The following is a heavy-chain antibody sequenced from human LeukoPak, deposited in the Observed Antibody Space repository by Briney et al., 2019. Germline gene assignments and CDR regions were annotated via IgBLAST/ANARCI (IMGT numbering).Heavy chain of an antibody. D-gene: IGHD3-22*01. CDR3: ARVFYDSSGNDAFDI. CDR1: GGSFSGYY. V-gene: IGHV4-34*01. CDR2: INHSGST. Sequence: SETLSLTCAVYGGSFSGYYWSWIRQPPGKGLEWIGEINHSGSTNYNPSLKSRVTISVDTSKNQFSLKLSSVTAADTAVYYCARVFYDSSGNDAFDIWGRGTMVTVSS. J-gene: IGHJ3*02.